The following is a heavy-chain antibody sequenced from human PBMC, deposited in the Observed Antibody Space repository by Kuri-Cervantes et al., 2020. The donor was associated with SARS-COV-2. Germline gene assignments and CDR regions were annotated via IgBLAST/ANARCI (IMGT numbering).Heavy chain of an antibody. CDR3: ARAYYDSSGYYPMGAFDI. V-gene: IGHV4-38-2*01. J-gene: IGHJ3*02. Sequence: ESLKISCAVSGYSISSGYYWGWIRQPPGKGLEWIGSIYHSGSTYYNPSLKSRVTMSVDTSKNQFSLKLSSVTAADTAVYYCARAYYDSSGYYPMGAFDIWGQGTMVTVSS. CDR1: GYSISSGYY. CDR2: IYHSGST. D-gene: IGHD3-22*01.